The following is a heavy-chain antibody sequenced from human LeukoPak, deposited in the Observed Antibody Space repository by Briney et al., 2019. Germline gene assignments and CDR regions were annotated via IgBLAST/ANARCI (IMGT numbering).Heavy chain of an antibody. J-gene: IGHJ4*02. Sequence: PSQTLSLTCTVSGGSISSGDYYWSWIRQHPGTGLEWIGYIYYSGSTYCNPSLKSRVTISVDTSKNQFSLKLSSVTAADTAVYYCARGHYYGSSHLDYWGQGTLVTVSS. D-gene: IGHD3-22*01. CDR2: IYYSGST. V-gene: IGHV4-31*03. CDR1: GGSISSGDYY. CDR3: ARGHYYGSSHLDY.